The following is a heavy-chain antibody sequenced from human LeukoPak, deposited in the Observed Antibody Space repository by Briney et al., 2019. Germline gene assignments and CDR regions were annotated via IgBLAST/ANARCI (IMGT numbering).Heavy chain of an antibody. D-gene: IGHD1-7*01. CDR2: IYSGGST. CDR3: ARDGTTSPYYYGMDV. Sequence: GGSLRLSCAASGFTVSSNYMSWVRQAPGKGLEWVSVIYSGGSTYYADSVKGRFTISRDNSKNTLYLQMSSLRAEDTAVYYCARDGTTSPYYYGMDVWGQGTTVTVSS. V-gene: IGHV3-53*01. CDR1: GFTVSSNY. J-gene: IGHJ6*02.